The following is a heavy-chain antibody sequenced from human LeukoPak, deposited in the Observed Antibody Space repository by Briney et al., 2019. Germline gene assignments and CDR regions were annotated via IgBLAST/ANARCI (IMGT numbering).Heavy chain of an antibody. CDR2: IYYSGST. D-gene: IGHD4-23*01. V-gene: IGHV4-59*08. Sequence: SETLSLTCTVSGGSISSYYWSWIRQPPGKGLEWIGYIYYSGSTNYNSSLKSRVTISVATPKNQFSLKLSSVTAADTAVYYCARGADYGGNPYFDYWGQGTLVTVSS. CDR3: ARGADYGGNPYFDY. J-gene: IGHJ4*02. CDR1: GGSISSYY.